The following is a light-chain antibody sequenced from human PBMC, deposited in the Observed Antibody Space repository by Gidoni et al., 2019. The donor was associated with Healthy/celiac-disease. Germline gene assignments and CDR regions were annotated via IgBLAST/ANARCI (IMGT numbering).Light chain of an antibody. CDR2: DVN. CDR3: CSYAGSYTLV. Sequence: QSALTQPRSVSASPAQSVTISCTGTSSDVGGYNYVSWYQQHPGKAPKLMIYDVNKRPSGVPDRFSGSKSGNTASLTISGLQAEDEADYYCCSYAGSYTLVFGGGTKLTVL. CDR1: SSDVGGYNY. V-gene: IGLV2-11*01. J-gene: IGLJ3*02.